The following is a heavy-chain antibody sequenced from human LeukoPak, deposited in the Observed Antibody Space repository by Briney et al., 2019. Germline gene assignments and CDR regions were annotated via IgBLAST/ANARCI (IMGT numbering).Heavy chain of an antibody. V-gene: IGHV4-61*02. CDR2: IYTSAST. CDR1: GDSISSASHY. J-gene: IGHJ3*02. Sequence: PSETLSLTCTISGDSISSASHYWSCIRQPAGKGLEWIGRIYTSASTNYNPSLKTRATISVDTAKNQFSLRLSSVTAADTAVYYCAREGQGAFDIWGQGTMVTVSS. CDR3: AREGQGAFDI.